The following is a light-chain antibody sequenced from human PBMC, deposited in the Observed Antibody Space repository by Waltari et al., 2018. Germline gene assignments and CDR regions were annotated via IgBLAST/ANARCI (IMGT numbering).Light chain of an antibody. CDR2: KDT. CDR3: LSTDTSGTGV. J-gene: IGLJ3*02. Sequence: SYELTQPPSVSVSLGQTARIPCSGEDLEKRYVYWYQRKPGKVPDLIKYKDTERPSGIPEGFAGASSGTVVTLTISGVQAEDESDYYCLSTDTSGTGVFGGGTKLIVL. V-gene: IGLV3-16*01. CDR1: DLEKRY.